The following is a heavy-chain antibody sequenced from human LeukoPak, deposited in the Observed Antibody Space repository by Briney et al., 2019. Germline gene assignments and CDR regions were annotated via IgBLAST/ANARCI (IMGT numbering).Heavy chain of an antibody. CDR1: GYTFTGYY. V-gene: IGHV1-18*04. J-gene: IGHJ4*02. D-gene: IGHD6-19*01. CDR3: ARRVHAAGTDGDPYFDY. Sequence: GASVKVSCKASGYTFTGYYMHWVRQAPGQGLEWMGWISAYNGNTNYAQKLQGRVTMTTDTSTSTAYMELSSLRSEDTAVYYCARRVHAAGTDGDPYFDYWGQGTLVTVSS. CDR2: ISAYNGNT.